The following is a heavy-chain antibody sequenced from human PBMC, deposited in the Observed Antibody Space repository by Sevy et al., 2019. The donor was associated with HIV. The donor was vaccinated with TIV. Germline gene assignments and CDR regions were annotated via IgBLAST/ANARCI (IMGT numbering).Heavy chain of an antibody. Sequence: ASVKVSCKASGYTFTNYYIHWGRQAPGQGLEWMGIINPSGGSTSYAQKFQGRVTMTRDTSTSTLYMELSSLRFDDTAVYYCTRARGSSGWDAFHIWGQGTMVTVSS. CDR2: INPSGGST. V-gene: IGHV1-46*03. D-gene: IGHD6-19*01. CDR3: TRARGSSGWDAFHI. J-gene: IGHJ3*02. CDR1: GYTFTNYY.